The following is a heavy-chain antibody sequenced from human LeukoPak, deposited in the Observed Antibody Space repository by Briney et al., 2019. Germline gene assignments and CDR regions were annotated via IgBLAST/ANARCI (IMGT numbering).Heavy chain of an antibody. CDR3: ARIGYTIFGVVIIGESFDY. V-gene: IGHV4-61*02. CDR1: GDSISSGDYY. D-gene: IGHD3-3*01. J-gene: IGHJ4*02. Sequence: SQTLSLTCTVSGDSISSGDYYWSWIRQPAGKGLEWIGRIYTSGSTNYNPSLKSRVTISVDTSKNQFSLKLSSVTAADTAVYYCARIGYTIFGVVIIGESFDYWGQGTLVTVSS. CDR2: IYTSGST.